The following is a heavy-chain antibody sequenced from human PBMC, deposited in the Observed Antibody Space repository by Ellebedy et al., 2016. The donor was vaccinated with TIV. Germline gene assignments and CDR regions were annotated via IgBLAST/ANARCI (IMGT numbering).Heavy chain of an antibody. CDR2: IYYSGNT. J-gene: IGHJ5*01. CDR3: ARNPPTYNWVDS. Sequence: PSETLSLTCTVSGGSLSRSSFYWGWFRQPPGKGLEWIGNIYYSGNTDYNPSLKSRVTIFVDTSKIHFSLKLRSVTAADTAVYYCARNPPTYNWVDSWGHGTLVTVSS. CDR1: GGSLSRSSFY. V-gene: IGHV4-39*01.